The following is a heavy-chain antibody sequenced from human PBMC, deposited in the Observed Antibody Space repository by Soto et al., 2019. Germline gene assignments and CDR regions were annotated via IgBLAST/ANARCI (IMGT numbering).Heavy chain of an antibody. V-gene: IGHV3-30*04. CDR2: ISYDGNLK. CDR1: GFSFSISP. Sequence: QVQLVESGGGVVQPGRSLRLSCAASGFSFSISPMHWVRQAPGKGPEWVAIISYDGNLKYYADSVKGRFTISRDDSKNTIYLQMNSLRGDDTGVYFCARGGAMSAALSFGMDVWGQGTTVSVSS. J-gene: IGHJ6*02. D-gene: IGHD3-16*01. CDR3: ARGGAMSAALSFGMDV.